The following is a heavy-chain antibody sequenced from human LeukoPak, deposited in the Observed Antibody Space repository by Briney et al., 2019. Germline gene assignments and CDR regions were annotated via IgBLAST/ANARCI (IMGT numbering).Heavy chain of an antibody. D-gene: IGHD3-22*01. CDR3: ASGYYYSSGYYHAFDI. Sequence: PGGSLRLSCAASGFTFSSYWMSWVRQAPGKGLEWVANIKQDGSEKYYVDSVKGRFTISRDNAKNSLYLQMNSLRAEDTAVYYCASGYYYSSGYYHAFDIWGQGTMVTVSS. CDR1: GFTFSSYW. CDR2: IKQDGSEK. J-gene: IGHJ3*02. V-gene: IGHV3-7*01.